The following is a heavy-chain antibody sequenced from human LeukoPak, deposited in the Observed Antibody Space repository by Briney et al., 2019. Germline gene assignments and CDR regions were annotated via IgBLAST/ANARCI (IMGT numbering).Heavy chain of an antibody. CDR3: ARDKTPRLWGGYLDY. J-gene: IGHJ4*02. D-gene: IGHD3-3*01. CDR1: GFIFSNYA. Sequence: GGSLRLSCAASGFIFSNYAMSWVRQAPGKGLEWVSVISGNGGSTSYADSVKGRFTISRDNSKNTLYVQMNSLRAEDTAVYYCARDKTPRLWGGYLDYWGQGTLVTVSS. CDR2: ISGNGGST. V-gene: IGHV3-23*01.